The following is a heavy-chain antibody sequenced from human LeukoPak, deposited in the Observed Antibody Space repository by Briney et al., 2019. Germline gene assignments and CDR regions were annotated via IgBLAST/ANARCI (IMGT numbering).Heavy chain of an antibody. Sequence: GGSLRLSCVASGFTFSTYAMSWVRQAPGKGLEWVSSISGSGGSTYYAEFVKGRSTISRDNSKNTLYLQMNSLRAEDTAVYYCARGVLYDSSGAPFDYWGQGTLVTVSS. CDR3: ARGVLYDSSGAPFDY. D-gene: IGHD3-22*01. J-gene: IGHJ4*02. CDR2: ISGSGGST. V-gene: IGHV3-23*01. CDR1: GFTFSTYA.